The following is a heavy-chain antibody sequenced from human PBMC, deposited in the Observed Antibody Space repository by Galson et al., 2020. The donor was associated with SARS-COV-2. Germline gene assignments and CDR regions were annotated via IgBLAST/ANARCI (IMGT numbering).Heavy chain of an antibody. CDR3: ARDLTGTTYYGMDV. J-gene: IGHJ6*02. V-gene: IGHV3-33*01. D-gene: IGHD1-7*01. CDR1: GFTFSSYG. CDR2: IWHDGSNK. Sequence: SCAAPGFTFSSYGMHWLRQAPGKGLERVVGIWHDGSNKYYADSVKGRFTTSRDNSKNTPYLQMNSLRAEDTAVYYCARDLTGTTYYGMDVWGQGTTVTVSS.